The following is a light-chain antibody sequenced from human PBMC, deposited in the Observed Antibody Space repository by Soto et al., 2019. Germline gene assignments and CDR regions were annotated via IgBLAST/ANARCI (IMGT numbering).Light chain of an antibody. CDR2: WAS. J-gene: IGKJ2*01. CDR1: QSVLYSPNNNNY. V-gene: IGKV4-1*01. CDR3: QKYAATPFT. Sequence: DIVMTQSPDSLAVSLGERATINCKSSQSVLYSPNNNNYLAWYRQKPGQPPKLLFYWASIRESGVPERFSGSGSGTDFTLTISSLQAEDVAIYYCQKYAATPFTFGQGNKLEIK.